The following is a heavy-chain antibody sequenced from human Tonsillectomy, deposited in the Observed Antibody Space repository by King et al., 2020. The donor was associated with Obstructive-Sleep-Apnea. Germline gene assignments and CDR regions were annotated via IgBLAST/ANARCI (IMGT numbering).Heavy chain of an antibody. CDR3: AKPYGAHYFDF. CDR1: GFTFSTFG. V-gene: IGHV3-30*18. J-gene: IGHJ4*02. D-gene: IGHD4/OR15-4a*01. CDR2: FSYDGSHK. Sequence: VQLVESGGGVIHTGRSLRLSCAASGFTFSTFGMHWVRQAPGKGLEWVAVFSYDGSHKYYADSVKGRFTISRDNSKNTLYLQMNSLRPEDTAVYYCAKPYGAHYFDFWGQGTLFTVSS.